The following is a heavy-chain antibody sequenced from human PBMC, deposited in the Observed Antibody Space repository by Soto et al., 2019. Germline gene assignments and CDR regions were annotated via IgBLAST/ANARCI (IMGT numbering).Heavy chain of an antibody. D-gene: IGHD6-13*01. CDR3: ARASSSGVFFDY. CDR1: GFTFSSYA. CDR2: ISYDGSNK. J-gene: IGHJ4*02. Sequence: GGSLRLSCAASGFTFSSYAMHWVRQAPGKGLEWVAVISYDGSNKYYADSVKGRFTISRDNSKNTLYLQMNSLRAEDTAVYYCARASSSGVFFDYWGQGTLVTVYS. V-gene: IGHV3-30-3*01.